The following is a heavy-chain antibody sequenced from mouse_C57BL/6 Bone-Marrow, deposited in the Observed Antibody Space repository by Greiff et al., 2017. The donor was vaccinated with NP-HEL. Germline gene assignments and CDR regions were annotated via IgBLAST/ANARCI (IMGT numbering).Heavy chain of an antibody. Sequence: VQLQQPGAELVKPGASVKMSCKASGYTFTSYWITWVKQRPGQGLEWIGDIYPGSGSTNYNEKFKSKATLTVDTSSSTAYMQLSSLTSEDSAVYYCARSVYYGSSYGYFDVWGTGTTVTVSS. J-gene: IGHJ1*03. CDR2: IYPGSGST. CDR3: ARSVYYGSSYGYFDV. D-gene: IGHD1-1*01. CDR1: GYTFTSYW. V-gene: IGHV1-55*01.